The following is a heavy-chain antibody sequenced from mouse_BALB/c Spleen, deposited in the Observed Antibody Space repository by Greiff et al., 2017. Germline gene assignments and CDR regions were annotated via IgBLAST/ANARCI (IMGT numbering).Heavy chain of an antibody. D-gene: IGHD2-10*01. V-gene: IGHV3-8*02. CDR3: ATAYYGNYPYYAMDY. CDR1: GDSITSGY. J-gene: IGHJ4*01. CDR2: ISYSGST. Sequence: VQLKESGPSLVKPSQTLSLTCSVTGDSITSGYWNWIRKFPGNKLEYMGYISYSGSTYYNPSLKSRISITRDTSKNQYYLQLNSVTTEDTATYYCATAYYGNYPYYAMDYWGQGTSVNVSS.